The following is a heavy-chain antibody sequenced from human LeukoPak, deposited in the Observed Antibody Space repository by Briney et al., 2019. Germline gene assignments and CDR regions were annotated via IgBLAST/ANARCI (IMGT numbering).Heavy chain of an antibody. CDR3: ARGHSVGAYDY. V-gene: IGHV4-34*01. J-gene: IGHJ4*02. CDR1: GGSLSGYY. Sequence: SETLSLTCAVYGGSLSGYYWSWIRQPPGKGLEWIGEINHSGSTNYNPSLKSRVTISVDTSKNQFSLKLSSVTAADTAVYYCARGHSVGAYDYWGQGTLVTVSS. CDR2: INHSGST. D-gene: IGHD1-26*01.